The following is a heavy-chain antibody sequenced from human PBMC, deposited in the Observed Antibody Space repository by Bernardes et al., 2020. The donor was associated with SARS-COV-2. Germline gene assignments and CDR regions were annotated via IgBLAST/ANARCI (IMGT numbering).Heavy chain of an antibody. V-gene: IGHV3-64D*06. CDR1: GFLFNTHT. Sequence: GSLRLSCAASGFLFNTHTMHWVRQAPGKGLEYVSSIRSRGDYIDYAASVKGRFTVSRDNSKNMLFLEMQSLRIEDTAVYYCVQGAGKGGYSSVWGQGTLVTVSS. CDR3: VQGAGKGGYSSV. J-gene: IGHJ4*02. D-gene: IGHD5-18*01. CDR2: IRSRGDYI.